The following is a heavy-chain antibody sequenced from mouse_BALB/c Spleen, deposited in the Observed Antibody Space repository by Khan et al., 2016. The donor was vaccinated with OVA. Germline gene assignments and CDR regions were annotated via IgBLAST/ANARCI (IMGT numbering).Heavy chain of an antibody. D-gene: IGHD1-1*01. J-gene: IGHJ3*01. Sequence: QVQLKQSGAELAKPGASVKMSCKASGYTFTSYWMHWIKQRPGQGLEWIGYINPITVYTEYNQKFKDKATLTADKSSSTAYMQLSSLTSEDSAVYYWARDYERFAYWGQGTLVTVSA. CDR3: ARDYERFAY. CDR1: GYTFTSYW. V-gene: IGHV1-7*01. CDR2: INPITVYT.